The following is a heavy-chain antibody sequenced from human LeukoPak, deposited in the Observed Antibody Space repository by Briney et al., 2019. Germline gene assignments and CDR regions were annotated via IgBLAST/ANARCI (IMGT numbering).Heavy chain of an antibody. CDR1: GGSFSSYY. V-gene: IGHV4-4*07. D-gene: IGHD4-23*01. CDR3: ARNPSQDYGGNSGWFDP. Sequence: SETLSLTCTVSGGSFSSYYWRWIRQPSGKGLEWIGRIYTSGSTNYNPSLKSRVTMSVDTSKNQFSRKLSSVTAADTAVYYCARNPSQDYGGNSGWFDPWGQGTLVTASS. J-gene: IGHJ5*01. CDR2: IYTSGST.